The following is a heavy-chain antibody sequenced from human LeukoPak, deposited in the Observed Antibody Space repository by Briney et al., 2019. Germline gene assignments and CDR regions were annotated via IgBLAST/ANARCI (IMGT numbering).Heavy chain of an antibody. CDR3: ARDAVDTANAV. Sequence: GGSLRLSCAASGFTFSNYWMHWVRQAPGKGLVWVSRINSDESTTTYADSEKGRFTISRDNAKNTLYLQMNSLRAEDTAVYYCARDAVDTANAVWGQGTTVTVSS. V-gene: IGHV3-74*01. CDR2: INSDESTT. CDR1: GFTFSNYW. J-gene: IGHJ6*02. D-gene: IGHD5-18*01.